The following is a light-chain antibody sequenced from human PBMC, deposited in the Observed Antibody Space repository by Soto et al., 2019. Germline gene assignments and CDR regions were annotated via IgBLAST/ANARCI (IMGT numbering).Light chain of an antibody. CDR1: SGRSSYA. V-gene: IGLV4-69*01. CDR3: QTWDTGARVV. J-gene: IGLJ2*01. CDR2: LSSDGSH. Sequence: QSVLTQSPSASAYLGASVKLTCTLSSGRSSYAIAWHQQQPEKGPRYLMKLSSDGSHSKGDGIPDCFSGSSSGAERYLTISSLQSEDEADYYCQTWDTGARVVFGGGTKLTVL.